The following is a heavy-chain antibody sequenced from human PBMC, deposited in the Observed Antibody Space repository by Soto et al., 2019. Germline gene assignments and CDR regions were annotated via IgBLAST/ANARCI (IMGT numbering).Heavy chain of an antibody. CDR1: GFTFDDYA. D-gene: IGHD3-3*01. Sequence: VQLVESGGGLVQPGRSLRLSCAASGFTFDDYAMHWVRQAPGKGLEWVSGISWNSGSIGYADSVKGRFTISRDNAKNSLYLQMNSLRAEDTALYYCAKDRGSYDFWSGYLSAFDIWGQGTMVTVSS. CDR3: AKDRGSYDFWSGYLSAFDI. J-gene: IGHJ3*02. V-gene: IGHV3-9*01. CDR2: ISWNSGSI.